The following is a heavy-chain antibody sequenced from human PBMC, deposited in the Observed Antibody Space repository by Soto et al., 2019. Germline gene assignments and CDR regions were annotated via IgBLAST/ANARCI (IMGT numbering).Heavy chain of an antibody. D-gene: IGHD3-10*01. V-gene: IGHV3-43*01. CDR3: AKDIEAFGESNSFDY. J-gene: IGHJ4*02. Sequence: GGSLRLSCAASGFTFDDYTMHWVRQAPGKGLEWVSLISWDGGSTYYADSVKGRFTISRDNSKNSLYLQMNSLRTEDTALYYCAKDIEAFGESNSFDYWGQGTLVTVSS. CDR2: ISWDGGST. CDR1: GFTFDDYT.